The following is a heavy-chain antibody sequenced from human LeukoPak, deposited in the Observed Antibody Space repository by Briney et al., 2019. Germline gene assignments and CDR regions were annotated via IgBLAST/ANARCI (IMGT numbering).Heavy chain of an antibody. D-gene: IGHD6-19*01. CDR1: GFTFSSYE. J-gene: IGHJ5*02. Sequence: TGGSLRLSCAASGFTFSSYEMNWVRQAPGKGLEWISYISSSVSIIYYADSVKGRFTISRDNAKNSLYLQMNSLRAEDTAVYYCARENKQWLVRDNWFDPWGQGTLVTVSS. CDR2: ISSSVSII. V-gene: IGHV3-48*03. CDR3: ARENKQWLVRDNWFDP.